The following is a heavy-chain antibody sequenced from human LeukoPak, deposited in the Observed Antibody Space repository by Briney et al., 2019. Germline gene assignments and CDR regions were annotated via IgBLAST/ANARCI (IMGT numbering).Heavy chain of an antibody. J-gene: IGHJ4*02. CDR2: ISGSGGST. CDR1: GFTFSSYA. Sequence: PGGSLRLACAASGFTFSSYAMSWVRQAPGKGLEWDSAISGSGGSTYYADSVKGRFTISRDNSKNTLYLQMNSLRAEDTAVYYCAKDRVGVAAFDYWGQGTLVTVSS. V-gene: IGHV3-23*01. D-gene: IGHD3-3*01. CDR3: AKDRVGVAAFDY.